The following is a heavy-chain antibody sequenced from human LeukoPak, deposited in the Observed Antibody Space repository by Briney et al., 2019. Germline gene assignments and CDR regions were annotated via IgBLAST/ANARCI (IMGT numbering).Heavy chain of an antibody. V-gene: IGHV4-38-2*02. D-gene: IGHD6-19*01. CDR3: ARVIAVAGTMGNYMDV. J-gene: IGHJ6*03. CDR1: GYSISSGYY. Sequence: SETLSLTCTVSGYSISSGYYWGWIRQPPGKGLEWIGEINHSGSTNYNPSLKSRVTISVDMSKNQFSLNLSSVTAADTAVYYCARVIAVAGTMGNYMDVWGKGTTVTVSS. CDR2: INHSGST.